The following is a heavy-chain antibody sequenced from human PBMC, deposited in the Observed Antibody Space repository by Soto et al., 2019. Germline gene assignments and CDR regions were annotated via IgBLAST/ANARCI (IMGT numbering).Heavy chain of an antibody. CDR1: CYIFTKYG. J-gene: IGHJ5*02. CDR3: ARLQLGGDRMLNWFDP. Sequence: SEEVSCKAQCYIFTKYGIGWVREAPGHGLEWMGLINVYNGDRKVAQNFQDRVSMTTDTATDTAYMELKSLRSGDTAVYYCARLQLGGDRMLNWFDPWGQGSLVTVSS. V-gene: IGHV1-18*01. D-gene: IGHD2-21*02. CDR2: INVYNGDR.